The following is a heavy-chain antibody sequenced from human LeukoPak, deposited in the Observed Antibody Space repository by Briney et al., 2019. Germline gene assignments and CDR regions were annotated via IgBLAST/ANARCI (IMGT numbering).Heavy chain of an antibody. Sequence: SVKVSCKASGYTFTGYGISWVRQAPGQGLEWIGWIVVGSGNTNYAQKFQERVTITRDMSTSTAYMELSSLRSEDTAVYYCAADQGSGWYVWGQGTLVTVSS. V-gene: IGHV1-58*02. J-gene: IGHJ4*02. CDR2: IVVGSGNT. CDR1: GYTFTGYG. CDR3: AADQGSGWYV. D-gene: IGHD6-19*01.